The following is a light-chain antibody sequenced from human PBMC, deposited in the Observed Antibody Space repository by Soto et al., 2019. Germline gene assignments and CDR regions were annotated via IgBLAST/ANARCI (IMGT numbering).Light chain of an antibody. V-gene: IGKV3-11*01. CDR1: RSVSSY. CDR3: AQRNNWPAIN. J-gene: IGKJ5*01. Sequence: IVLTQSPATMSLSPGARATLSCRASRSVSSYLAWYQQKPGQAPRLLIYDASNRHTGIPARFSGSGSGTDFSLTISSLEPENWAHSYCAQRNNWPAINFGQGTLLESK. CDR2: DAS.